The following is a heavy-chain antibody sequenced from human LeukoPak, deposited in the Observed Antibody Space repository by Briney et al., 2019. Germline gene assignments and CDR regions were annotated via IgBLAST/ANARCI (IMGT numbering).Heavy chain of an antibody. J-gene: IGHJ3*02. V-gene: IGHV3-7*03. CDR1: GFTFSSYA. CDR3: ARDVLAAGATGTFDI. D-gene: IGHD1-14*01. CDR2: IKQDGSEK. Sequence: PGGSLRLSCAASGFTFSSYAMSWVRQAPGKGLEWVANIKQDGSEKCYVDSVKGRFTISRDNAKTSLYLQMNSLRAEDTAVYYCARDVLAAGATGTFDIWGQGTMVTVSS.